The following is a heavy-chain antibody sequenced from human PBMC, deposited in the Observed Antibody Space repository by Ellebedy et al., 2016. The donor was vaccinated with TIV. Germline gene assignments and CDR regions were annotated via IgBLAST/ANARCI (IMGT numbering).Heavy chain of an antibody. Sequence: ASVKVSXXASGYMFTDYYMHWVRQAPGQGLEWMGWINPNSGGTNYAQKFQGRVTMTRDTSISTAYMELSRVRSDDTAMYYCAIRYSSGWSLDYWGQGTLVTVSS. CDR1: GYMFTDYY. CDR3: AIRYSSGWSLDY. J-gene: IGHJ4*02. CDR2: INPNSGGT. D-gene: IGHD6-19*01. V-gene: IGHV1-2*02.